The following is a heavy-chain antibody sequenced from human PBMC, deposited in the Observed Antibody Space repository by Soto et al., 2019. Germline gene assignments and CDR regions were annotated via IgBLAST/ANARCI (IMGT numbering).Heavy chain of an antibody. CDR1: GYTFTSYG. CDR3: TRGLSSGWYVRGYY. J-gene: IGHJ4*02. D-gene: IGHD6-19*01. V-gene: IGHV1-18*01. Sequence: QVQLVQSGAEVKEPGASVKVSCKASGYTFTSYGISWVRQAPGQGLEWMGWISTYNANTNYAQKFQGRVTMTTDTSTSTAYMELRSLRSDDTAVYYCTRGLSSGWYVRGYYWGQGTLVTVSS. CDR2: ISTYNANT.